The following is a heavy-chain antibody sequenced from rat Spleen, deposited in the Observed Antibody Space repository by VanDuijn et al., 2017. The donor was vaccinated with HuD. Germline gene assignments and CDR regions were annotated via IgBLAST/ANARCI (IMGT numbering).Heavy chain of an antibody. D-gene: IGHD4-3*01. Sequence: EVQLVESGGGLVQPGRSLKLSCAASGFTFSNYDMAWVRQAPTKGLEWVASISTGGGNTYYRDSVKGRFTNSRDNAKSTLYLQMDSLRSEDTATYYCARRRIIRAPLGFDYWGQGVMVTVSS. CDR2: ISTGGGNT. J-gene: IGHJ2*01. V-gene: IGHV5-25*01. CDR1: GFTFSNYD. CDR3: ARRRIIRAPLGFDY.